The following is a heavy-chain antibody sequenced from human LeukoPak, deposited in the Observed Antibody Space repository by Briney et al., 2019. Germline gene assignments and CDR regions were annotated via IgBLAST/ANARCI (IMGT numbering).Heavy chain of an antibody. CDR3: VKVLLYSSGWWNWFDP. CDR1: GFTFSSYA. D-gene: IGHD6-19*01. Sequence: GGSLRLSCSASGFTFSSYAMHWVRQAPGKGMEYVSAISSNGGSTYYADSVKCRFTISRDNSKNTLYLQMSSLRAEDTAVYYCVKVLLYSSGWWNWFDPWGQGTLVTVSS. V-gene: IGHV3-64D*06. CDR2: ISSNGGST. J-gene: IGHJ5*02.